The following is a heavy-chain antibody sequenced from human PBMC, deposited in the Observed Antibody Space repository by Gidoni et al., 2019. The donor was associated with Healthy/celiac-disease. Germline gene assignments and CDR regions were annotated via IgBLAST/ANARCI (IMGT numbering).Heavy chain of an antibody. CDR3: ARGKSGSGWYPSFFDY. Sequence: QVQLVQSGAEGKKPGSSVKVSGKAAGGTLSSYAISGVRPAPGQGLEWMGGIIPIFGTANYAQKFQGRVTITADESTSTAYMELSSLRSEDTAVYYCARGKSGSGWYPSFFDYWGQGTLVTVSS. CDR1: GGTLSSYA. CDR2: IIPIFGTA. D-gene: IGHD6-19*01. J-gene: IGHJ4*02. V-gene: IGHV1-69*01.